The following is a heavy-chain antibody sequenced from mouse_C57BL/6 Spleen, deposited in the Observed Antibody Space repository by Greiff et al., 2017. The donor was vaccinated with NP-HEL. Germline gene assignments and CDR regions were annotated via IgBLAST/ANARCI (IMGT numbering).Heavy chain of an antibody. J-gene: IGHJ1*03. CDR1: GYTFTSYW. V-gene: IGHV1-64*01. CDR3: ARPNYYGSSYWYVDV. D-gene: IGHD1-1*01. Sequence: QVQLQQPGAELVKPGASVKLSCKASGYTFTSYWMHWVKQRPGQGLEWIGMIHPNSGSTNYNEKFKSKATLTVDKSSSTAYMQLSSLTSEDSAVYYCARPNYYGSSYWYVDVWGTGTTVTVSS. CDR2: IHPNSGST.